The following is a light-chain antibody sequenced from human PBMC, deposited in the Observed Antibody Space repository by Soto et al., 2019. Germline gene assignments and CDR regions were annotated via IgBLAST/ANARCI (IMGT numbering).Light chain of an antibody. CDR3: QSYASSLSGVV. J-gene: IGLJ2*01. CDR1: SSNIGAGYD. CDR2: GNS. Sequence: QSVLTQPPSVSGAPGQRVTISCTGSSSNIGAGYDVHWYQQLPGTAPKLLIYGNSNRPSGVPDRFSGSKSGTSASLAITGLQAADEADYYCQSYASSLSGVVFGGGTKLTVL. V-gene: IGLV1-40*01.